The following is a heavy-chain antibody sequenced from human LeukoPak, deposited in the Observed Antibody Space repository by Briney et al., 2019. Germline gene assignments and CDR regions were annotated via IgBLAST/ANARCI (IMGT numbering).Heavy chain of an antibody. V-gene: IGHV4-59*12. CDR1: GGSIRSYY. D-gene: IGHD2/OR15-2a*01. J-gene: IGHJ4*02. Sequence: PSETLSLTCTVSGGSIRSYYWSWIRQPPGKELEWIRYISYSRSTNYNPSLKSRVTISVDTSKNHFSLRLSSVTAADTAVYYCARAPDYNGFLYYFDYWGQGTLVTVSS. CDR3: ARAPDYNGFLYYFDY. CDR2: ISYSRST.